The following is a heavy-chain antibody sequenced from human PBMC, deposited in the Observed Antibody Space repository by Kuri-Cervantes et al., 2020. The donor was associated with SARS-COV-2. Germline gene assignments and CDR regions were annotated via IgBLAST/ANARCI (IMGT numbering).Heavy chain of an antibody. D-gene: IGHD3-9*01. CDR2: ISSSGSTI. Sequence: GGSLRLSCAASGFTFSDYYVSWIRQAPGKGLEWVSYISSSGSTIYYADSVKGRFTISRDNAKNSLYLQMNSLRAEDTAVYYCAATGSQAPFDYWGQGTLVTVSS. J-gene: IGHJ4*02. CDR3: AATGSQAPFDY. V-gene: IGHV3-11*01. CDR1: GFTFSDYY.